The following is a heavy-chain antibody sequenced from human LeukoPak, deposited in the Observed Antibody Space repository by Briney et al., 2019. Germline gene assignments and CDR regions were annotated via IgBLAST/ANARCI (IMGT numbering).Heavy chain of an antibody. V-gene: IGHV1-8*01. CDR2: MNPNSGNT. J-gene: IGHJ3*02. Sequence: ASVKVSCKASGYTFTSYDINWVRQAAGQGLEWMGWMNPNSGNTGYAQKFQGRVTMTRSTSISTAYMELSSLRSEDTAVYYCARGLGHYDFWNLPGVDIWGQGTMVTVSS. CDR1: GYTFTSYD. CDR3: ARGLGHYDFWNLPGVDI. D-gene: IGHD3-3*01.